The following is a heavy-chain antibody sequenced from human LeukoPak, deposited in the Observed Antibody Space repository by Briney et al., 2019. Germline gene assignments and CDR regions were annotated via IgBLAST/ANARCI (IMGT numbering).Heavy chain of an antibody. CDR3: ARELNDSSGYYFVYY. Sequence: SETLSLTCAVSGYSISSGYYWGWIRRPPGKGLEWIGGIYHSGSTYYNPSLKSRVTISVDTSKNQFSLKLSSVTAADTAVYYCARELNDSSGYYFVYYWGQGTLVTVSS. J-gene: IGHJ4*02. V-gene: IGHV4-38-2*02. CDR2: IYHSGST. D-gene: IGHD3-22*01. CDR1: GYSISSGYY.